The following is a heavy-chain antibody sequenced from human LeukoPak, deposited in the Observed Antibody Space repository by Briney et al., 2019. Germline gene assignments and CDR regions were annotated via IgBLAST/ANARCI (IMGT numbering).Heavy chain of an antibody. Sequence: GASVKVSCKASGHTFTNYGVSWVRQAPGQGLEWMGWINTYNGNTNYAQKLQGRVTMTTDTSTTTAYMELRSLRSDDTALYYCARTYIGASYYYIYWGQGTLVTVSS. V-gene: IGHV1-18*01. J-gene: IGHJ4*02. CDR2: INTYNGNT. CDR1: GHTFTNYG. D-gene: IGHD2-2*01. CDR3: ARTYIGASYYYIY.